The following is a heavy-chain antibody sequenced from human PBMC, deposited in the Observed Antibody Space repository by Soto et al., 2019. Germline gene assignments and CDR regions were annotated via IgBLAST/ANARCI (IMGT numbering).Heavy chain of an antibody. J-gene: IGHJ3*01. CDR3: VREYRWNFAF. CDR1: GFSFSNYA. Sequence: EVQLVESGGGLVQPGGSRRVSCAASGFSFSNYAMNWVRQAPGKGLEWVSYISIGSGSIFYADSVKGRFTISRDDAKNSLYMQINPMRDEDTVVYYCVREYRWNFAFWGQGTMVPVS. CDR2: ISIGSGSI. V-gene: IGHV3-48*02. D-gene: IGHD5-12*01.